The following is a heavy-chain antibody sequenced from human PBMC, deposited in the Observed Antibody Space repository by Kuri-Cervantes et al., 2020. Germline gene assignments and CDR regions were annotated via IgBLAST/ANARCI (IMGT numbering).Heavy chain of an antibody. D-gene: IGHD4-17*01. Sequence: ASVKVFCKASGYTFTSYGISWVRQAPGQGLEWMGWISAYNGNTNYAQKLQGRVTMTTDTSTSTAYMELRSLRSDDTAVYYCYCRLLSGDYENWGQGTLVTVSS. CDR1: GYTFTSYG. V-gene: IGHV1-18*01. J-gene: IGHJ4*02. CDR2: ISAYNGNT. CDR3: YCRLLSGDYEN.